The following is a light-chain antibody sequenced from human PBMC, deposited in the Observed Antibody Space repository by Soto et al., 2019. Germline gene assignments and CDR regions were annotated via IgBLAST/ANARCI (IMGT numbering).Light chain of an antibody. V-gene: IGKV3-15*01. CDR2: GAS. CDR1: QSISDK. Sequence: EIVMTQSPVTLSVSPGERVTLSCRARQSISDKSAWYQQKPGQAPRILMFGASTRATGIPARFSGSSSGTDVTLTITGLQSEDFAVYYCQQYKSWPYTFGQGTKLEIK. J-gene: IGKJ2*01. CDR3: QQYKSWPYT.